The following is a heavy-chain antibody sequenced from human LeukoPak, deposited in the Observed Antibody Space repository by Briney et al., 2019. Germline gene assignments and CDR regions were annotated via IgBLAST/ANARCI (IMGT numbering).Heavy chain of an antibody. D-gene: IGHD3-22*01. CDR3: AKDGFDYYDSSGYSYFHY. J-gene: IGHJ4*02. CDR2: ISAGGGSA. V-gene: IGHV3-23*01. CDR1: GFTFSNHP. Sequence: GGSLRLSCAASGFTFSNHPMSWVRQAPGKGLQWVSGISAGGGSAYYADSVKGRFTISRDNSKNTLYLQMNSLRAEDTAVYYCAKDGFDYYDSSGYSYFHYWGQGTLVTVSS.